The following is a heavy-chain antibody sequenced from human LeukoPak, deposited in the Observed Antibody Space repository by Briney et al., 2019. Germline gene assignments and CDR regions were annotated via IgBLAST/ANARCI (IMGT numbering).Heavy chain of an antibody. CDR1: GYTFTGYY. CDR3: ARGRRESGSYYLYY. Sequence: ASVKVSCKASGYTFTGYYMHWVRQAPGQGLEWMGWINPNSGGTNYAQTFQGRVTMTRDTSISTAYMELSRLRSDDTAVYSCARGRRESGSYYLYYRGQGTLVTVSS. V-gene: IGHV1-2*02. CDR2: INPNSGGT. J-gene: IGHJ4*02. D-gene: IGHD3-10*01.